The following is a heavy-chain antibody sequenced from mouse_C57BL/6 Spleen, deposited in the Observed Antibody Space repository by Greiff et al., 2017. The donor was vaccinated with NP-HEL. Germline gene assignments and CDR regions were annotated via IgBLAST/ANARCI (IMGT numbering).Heavy chain of an antibody. D-gene: IGHD2-4*01. Sequence: QVQLKQPGAELVRPGSSVKLSCKASGYTFTSYWMDWVKQRPGQGLEWIGNIYPSDSETHYNQKFKDKATLTVDKSSSTAYMQLSSLTSEDSAVYYCARWGENDYDGGYWGQGTTLTVSS. CDR1: GYTFTSYW. J-gene: IGHJ2*01. V-gene: IGHV1-61*01. CDR3: ARWGENDYDGGY. CDR2: IYPSDSET.